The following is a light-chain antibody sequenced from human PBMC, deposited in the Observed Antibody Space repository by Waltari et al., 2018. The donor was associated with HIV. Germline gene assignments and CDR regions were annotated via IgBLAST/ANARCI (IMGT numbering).Light chain of an antibody. CDR2: GAT. V-gene: IGKV1-39*01. CDR3: QQSYSTPFT. J-gene: IGKJ2*01. CDR1: QNVNTY. Sequence: DIQMTQSPSSLSASVGDRVTITCQTSQNVNTYLNWYQQTPGNAPKLLIYGATTLQSGVATRFSGSGSVTNFTLTIDSLQPDDFVLYYCQQSYSTPFTFGPGTKL.